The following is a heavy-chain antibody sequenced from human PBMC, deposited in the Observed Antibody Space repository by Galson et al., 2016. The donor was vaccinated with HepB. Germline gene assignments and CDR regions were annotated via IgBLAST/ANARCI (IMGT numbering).Heavy chain of an antibody. CDR1: GFTFSRHW. Sequence: LRLSCAASGFTFSRHWMSWVRQAPGKGLEWVANIKPDGSQKNYVDSVKGRFTISIDKAKNSVYLQMNSLRVEDTAVYYCARELSYSERDYWGQGTLVTVSS. CDR3: ARELSYSERDY. V-gene: IGHV3-7*03. D-gene: IGHD6-13*01. J-gene: IGHJ4*02. CDR2: IKPDGSQK.